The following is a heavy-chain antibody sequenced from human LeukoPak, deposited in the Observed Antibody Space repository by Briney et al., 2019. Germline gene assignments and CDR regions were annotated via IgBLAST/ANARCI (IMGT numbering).Heavy chain of an antibody. Sequence: ASVKVSCKASGGTFSSYAISWVRQATGQGLEWMGWMNPNSGNTGYAQKFQGRVTITRNTSISTAYMELSSLRSEDTAVYYCARVRLSSPDYWGQGTLVTVSS. J-gene: IGHJ4*02. CDR3: ARVRLSSPDY. V-gene: IGHV1-8*03. CDR1: GGTFSSYA. CDR2: MNPNSGNT. D-gene: IGHD6-6*01.